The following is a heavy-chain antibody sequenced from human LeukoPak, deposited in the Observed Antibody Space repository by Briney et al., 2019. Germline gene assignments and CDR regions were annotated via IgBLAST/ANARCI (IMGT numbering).Heavy chain of an antibody. CDR2: ISSGNNYI. CDR3: VREMVRPCESSIYVDPFDL. CDR1: SFTFSTYD. J-gene: IGHJ3*01. D-gene: IGHD3-22*01. Sequence: SGGSLRLSCVVSSFTFSTYDMNWVRQAPGKGLEWVSSISSGNNYIYYADSVEGRFTISRDNAKNSLFLQMNSLRAEDTAVYYCVREMVRPCESSIYVDPFDLWGQGTTVTVSS. V-gene: IGHV3-21*01.